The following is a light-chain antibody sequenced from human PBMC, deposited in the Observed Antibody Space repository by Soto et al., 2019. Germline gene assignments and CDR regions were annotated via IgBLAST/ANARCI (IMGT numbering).Light chain of an antibody. J-gene: IGLJ3*02. CDR2: EVS. CDR3: SSYTSSSTLWV. V-gene: IGLV2-14*01. Sequence: QSALTQPRSVSGSPGQSVTISCTGTNSDVGGYNYVSWYQQHPGKAPKLMIYEVSNRPSGVSNRFSGSKSGNTASLTISGLQAEDEADYYCSSYTSSSTLWVFGGGTQLTVL. CDR1: NSDVGGYNY.